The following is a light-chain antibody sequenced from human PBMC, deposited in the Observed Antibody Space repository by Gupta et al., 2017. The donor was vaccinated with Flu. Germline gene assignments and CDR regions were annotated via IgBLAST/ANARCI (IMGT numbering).Light chain of an antibody. CDR2: AAS. CDR1: QGIRND. CDR3: LQDYNYPWT. J-gene: IGKJ1*01. Sequence: AVQMTESPSSLSAAVGDRVTITCRTSQGIRNDLGWYQQKPGKAPKLLIYAASSLQSGVPSRFSGSGSGTDFTLTISSLQPEDSATYYCLQDYNYPWTFGQGTKVEIK. V-gene: IGKV1-6*01.